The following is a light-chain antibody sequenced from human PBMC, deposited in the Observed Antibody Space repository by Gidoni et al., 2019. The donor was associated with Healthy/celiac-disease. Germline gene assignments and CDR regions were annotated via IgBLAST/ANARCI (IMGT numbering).Light chain of an antibody. CDR1: QGISSY. CDR2: AAS. CDR3: QQYYSYPHVT. V-gene: IGKV1-8*01. Sequence: AIRMTQSPSSLSASKGDRVTITCRASQGISSYLAWYQQKPGKAPKLLIYAASTLQSGVPSRFSGSGSGTDFTLTISCLQSEDFETYYCQQYYSYPHVTFGQXTKVEIK. J-gene: IGKJ1*01.